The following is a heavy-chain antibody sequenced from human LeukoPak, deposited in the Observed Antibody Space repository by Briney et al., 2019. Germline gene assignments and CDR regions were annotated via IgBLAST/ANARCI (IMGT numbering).Heavy chain of an antibody. V-gene: IGHV4-34*09. J-gene: IGHJ4*02. D-gene: IGHD3-22*01. CDR3: ARDDRTNPGLGY. CDR2: INHSGST. CDR1: GGSFSGYY. Sequence: KSSETLSLTCAVYGGSFSGYYWSWIRQPPGKGLEWIGEINHSGSTYYNPSLKSRVTISVDTSKNQFSLKLSSVTAADTAVYYCARDDRTNPGLGYWGQGTLVTVSS.